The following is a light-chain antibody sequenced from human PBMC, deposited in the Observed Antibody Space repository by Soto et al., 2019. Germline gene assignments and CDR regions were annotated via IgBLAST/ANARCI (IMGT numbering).Light chain of an antibody. Sequence: EIVMTQSPATLSVSPGERATLSCRASQSVSSNLAWYQQKPGQGPRLLIYGASTRATGIPARFSGSGSGTEFTLTISSLQSEDFAVYYCQQYNNWPPFTFGQGTKVEIE. CDR2: GAS. CDR3: QQYNNWPPFT. V-gene: IGKV3-15*01. J-gene: IGKJ1*01. CDR1: QSVSSN.